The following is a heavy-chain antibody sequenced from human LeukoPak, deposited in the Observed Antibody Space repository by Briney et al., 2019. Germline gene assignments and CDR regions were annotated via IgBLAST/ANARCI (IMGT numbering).Heavy chain of an antibody. CDR3: ARRYCSGGSCYSEYDYFDY. CDR1: GFSLSTNGMC. D-gene: IGHD2-15*01. Sequence: SGPALVKPTQPLTLTCTFSGFSLSTNGMCVSWIRQPPGKALEWLALIDWDDDKYYSASLKTRLTISRDTSKNQVVLTMTNMDPVDTARYYCARRYCSGGSCYSEYDYFDYWGQGTLVTVSS. CDR2: IDWDDDK. J-gene: IGHJ4*02. V-gene: IGHV2-70*01.